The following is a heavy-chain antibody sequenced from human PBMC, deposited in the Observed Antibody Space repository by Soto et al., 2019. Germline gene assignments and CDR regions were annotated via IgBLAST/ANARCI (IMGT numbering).Heavy chain of an antibody. D-gene: IGHD2-2*01. CDR2: INAGNGNT. J-gene: IGHJ3*02. Sequence: QVQLVQSGAEVKKPGASVKVSCKASGYTFTNYAMHWVRQAPGQRPEWMGWINAGNGNTKFSQRFQGRVTITRDTSANIAYMELSSLTSEDTAVYYCARAGFCSTTSGSDAFDIWGQGTMVTVSS. CDR3: ARAGFCSTTSGSDAFDI. CDR1: GYTFTNYA. V-gene: IGHV1-3*01.